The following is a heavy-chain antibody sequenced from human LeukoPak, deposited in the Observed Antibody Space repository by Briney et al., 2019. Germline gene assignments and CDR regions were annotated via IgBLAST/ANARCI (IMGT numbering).Heavy chain of an antibody. V-gene: IGHV4-59*01. CDR2: IYYSGST. CDR3: ARVVNKYYSYMDV. J-gene: IGHJ6*03. Sequence: PSETVSLPHGVYCRSFSGYYWLWIRQPPGKGLEGVGYIYYSGSTNYNPSLKSRVTISVDTSKNQFSLKVSSVTAADTAVYYCARVVNKYYSYMDVWGKGTTVTISS. D-gene: IGHD3-22*01. CDR1: CRSFSGYY.